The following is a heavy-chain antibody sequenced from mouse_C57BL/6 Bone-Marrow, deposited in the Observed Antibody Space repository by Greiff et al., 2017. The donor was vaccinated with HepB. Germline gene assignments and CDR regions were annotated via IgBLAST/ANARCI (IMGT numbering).Heavy chain of an antibody. CDR2: INPGSGGT. CDR1: GYAFTNYL. CDR3: ARSGILEGSPGNFDY. V-gene: IGHV1-54*01. D-gene: IGHD3-2*02. Sequence: VQLQQSGAELVRPGTSVKVSCKASGYAFTNYLIEWVKQRPGQGLEWIGVINPGSGGTNYNEKFKGKATLTADKSSSTAYMQLSSLTSEDSAVYFCARSGILEGSPGNFDYWGQGTTLTVSS. J-gene: IGHJ2*01.